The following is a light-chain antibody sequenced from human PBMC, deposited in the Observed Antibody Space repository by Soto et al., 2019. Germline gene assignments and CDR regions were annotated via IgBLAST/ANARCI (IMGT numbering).Light chain of an antibody. CDR2: KAS. CDR1: QSISSW. J-gene: IGKJ3*01. V-gene: IGKV1-5*03. Sequence: DLQMTQSPSTLSASVGDRVTITCRASQSISSWLAWYQQKPGKAPKLLIYKASSLESGVPSRFSGSGSGTEFTLTISSLQPDDFATYYCQQYNSYPRVFGPGTKVDIK. CDR3: QQYNSYPRV.